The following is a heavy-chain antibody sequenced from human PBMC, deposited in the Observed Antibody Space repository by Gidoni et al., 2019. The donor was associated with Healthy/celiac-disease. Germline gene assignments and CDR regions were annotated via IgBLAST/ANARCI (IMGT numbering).Heavy chain of an antibody. V-gene: IGHV3-74*01. CDR3: ASLAYGSTPDY. CDR2: IKNDGTTT. D-gene: IGHD6-13*01. Sequence: EVQLVESGSDLVQPGGSLRLSCAASGFTFSRYWMHWVRQAPGKGLVWVSRIKNDGTTTNYADSVKGRFTISRDNAKNTLDLQMNSLRAEDTAIYYCASLAYGSTPDYWGQGTLVTVSS. CDR1: GFTFSRYW. J-gene: IGHJ4*02.